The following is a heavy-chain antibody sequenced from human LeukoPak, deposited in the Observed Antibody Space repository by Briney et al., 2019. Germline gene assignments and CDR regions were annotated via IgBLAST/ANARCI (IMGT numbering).Heavy chain of an antibody. CDR3: AKDQMYSSSGIVGY. V-gene: IGHV3-23*01. D-gene: IGHD6-6*01. CDR2: ISGSGGST. CDR1: GFTFSSYA. J-gene: IGHJ4*02. Sequence: GGSLRLSCAASGFTFSSYAMSWVRQAPGKGLEWVSAISGSGGSTYYADSVKGRFTIYKDNSKNTLYLQMDSLRAEDTAVYYCAKDQMYSSSGIVGYWGQGTLVTVSS.